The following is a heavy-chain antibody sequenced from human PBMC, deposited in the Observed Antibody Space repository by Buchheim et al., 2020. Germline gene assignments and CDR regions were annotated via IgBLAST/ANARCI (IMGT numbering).Heavy chain of an antibody. V-gene: IGHV3-73*01. CDR1: GFTFSGSA. D-gene: IGHD2-15*01. J-gene: IGHJ6*02. CDR3: TRMVVAATRYYGMDV. Sequence: EVQLVESGGGLVQPGGSLTLSCAASGFTFSGSAMHWVRQASGKGLEWVGRIRSKANSYATAYAASVKGRFTISRDDSKNTAYLQMNSLKTEDTAVYYCTRMVVAATRYYGMDVWGQGTT. CDR2: IRSKANSYAT.